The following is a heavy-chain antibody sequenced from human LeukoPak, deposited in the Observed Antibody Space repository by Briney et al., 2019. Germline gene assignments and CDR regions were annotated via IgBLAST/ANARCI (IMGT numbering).Heavy chain of an antibody. CDR2: ISWDGGST. Sequence: GGSLRLSCAASGFTFDDYTMHWVRQAPGKGLEWVSLISWDGGSTYYADSVKGRFTISRDNSKNSLYLQMNSLRTEDTALYYCAKDSNCYMDVWGKGTTVTVSS. CDR3: AKDSNCYMDV. CDR1: GFTFDDYT. V-gene: IGHV3-43*01. J-gene: IGHJ6*03.